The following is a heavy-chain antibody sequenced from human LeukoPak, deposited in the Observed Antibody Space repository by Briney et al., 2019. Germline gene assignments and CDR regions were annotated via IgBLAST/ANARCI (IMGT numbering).Heavy chain of an antibody. Sequence: GGSLRLSCAASGFTFSSYGMSWVRQAPGKGLEWVSAISGSGGSTYYADSVKGRFTISRDNAKNSLYLQMNSLRAEDTAVYYCARRAGGYSHPYDYWGQGILVTVSS. D-gene: IGHD4-23*01. J-gene: IGHJ4*02. V-gene: IGHV3-23*01. CDR2: ISGSGGST. CDR1: GFTFSSYG. CDR3: ARRAGGYSHPYDY.